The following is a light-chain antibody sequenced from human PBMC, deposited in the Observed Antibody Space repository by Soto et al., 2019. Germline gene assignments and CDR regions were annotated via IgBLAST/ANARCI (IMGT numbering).Light chain of an antibody. Sequence: DVVMTQSPLSLPVTLGQPASISCSSNESLLHSNGNNYLDWYLQKPGQSPQLLIYEVSTRVSGVPDRFSGSGSGTDFTLEISRVETDDVGIYYCMQSTQLPPTFGQGTRLEI. CDR1: ESLLHSNGNNY. V-gene: IGKV2D-29*02. J-gene: IGKJ5*01. CDR2: EVS. CDR3: MQSTQLPPT.